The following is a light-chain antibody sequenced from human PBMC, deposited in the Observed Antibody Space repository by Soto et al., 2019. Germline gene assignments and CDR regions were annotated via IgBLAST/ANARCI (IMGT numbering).Light chain of an antibody. CDR1: QTISNY. Sequence: DIQMTQSPSSLAASVGDRITITCRASQTISNYLNWYQQKPGNAPKLLLSAAPGFQSEVPSNFSGSGSGTDFTLTISSLQPEDFATYYCQQSYSSPRTFGQGTKVEIK. CDR3: QQSYSSPRT. CDR2: AAP. J-gene: IGKJ1*01. V-gene: IGKV1-39*01.